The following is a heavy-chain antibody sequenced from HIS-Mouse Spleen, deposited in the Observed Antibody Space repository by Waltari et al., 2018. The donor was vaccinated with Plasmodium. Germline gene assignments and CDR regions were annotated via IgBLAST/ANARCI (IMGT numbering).Heavy chain of an antibody. CDR2: ISSSSSYI. V-gene: IGHV3-21*01. Sequence: EVQLVESGGGLVKPGGSLRHFCADSGFTFSSYSMNWVRQAPGKGLEWVSYISSSSSYIYYADSVKGRFTISRDNAKNSLYLQMNSLRAEDTAVYYCARESSSSWYFDYWGQGTLVTVSS. D-gene: IGHD6-13*01. J-gene: IGHJ4*02. CDR1: GFTFSSYS. CDR3: ARESSSSWYFDY.